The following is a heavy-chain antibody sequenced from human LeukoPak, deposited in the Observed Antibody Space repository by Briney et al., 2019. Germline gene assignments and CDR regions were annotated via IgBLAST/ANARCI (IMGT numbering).Heavy chain of an antibody. Sequence: PSETLSLTCSVSDDSITNHYWSWIRQPPGKGLEWIGYIYYTGSTNYNPSLKSRVTISVDTSKKQFSLNLRSVTAADTAVYYCAREIDCSGGGCDEYWGRGTLVTVSS. CDR2: IYYTGST. D-gene: IGHD2-15*01. CDR3: AREIDCSGGGCDEY. CDR1: DDSITNHY. J-gene: IGHJ4*02. V-gene: IGHV4-59*11.